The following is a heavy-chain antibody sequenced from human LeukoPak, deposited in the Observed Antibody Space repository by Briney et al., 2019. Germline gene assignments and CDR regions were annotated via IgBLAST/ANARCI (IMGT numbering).Heavy chain of an antibody. J-gene: IGHJ6*03. Sequence: SQTLSLTCTVSGGSISSGGYYWSWIRQHPGKGLEWIGYIYYSGSTYYNPSLKSRVTISVDTSKNQFSLKLGSVTAAGTAVYYCARTREVVGCSGGSCYYYYYMDVWGKGTTVTVSS. CDR1: GGSISSGGYY. D-gene: IGHD2-15*01. CDR3: ARTREVVGCSGGSCYYYYYMDV. V-gene: IGHV4-31*03. CDR2: IYYSGST.